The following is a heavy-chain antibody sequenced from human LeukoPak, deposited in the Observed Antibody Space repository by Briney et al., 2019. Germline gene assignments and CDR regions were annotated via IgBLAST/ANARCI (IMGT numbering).Heavy chain of an antibody. CDR1: GFTFSSYA. Sequence: GSLRLSCAASGFTFSSYAMSWVRQPPGEGLEWVSGISGSGDNTYYADSVKGRFTISRDNSKNTLYLQMNSLRAEDTAVYYCARTAYPQWLVPTYFDYWGQGTLVTVSS. CDR2: ISGSGDNT. D-gene: IGHD6-19*01. J-gene: IGHJ4*02. CDR3: ARTAYPQWLVPTYFDY. V-gene: IGHV3-23*01.